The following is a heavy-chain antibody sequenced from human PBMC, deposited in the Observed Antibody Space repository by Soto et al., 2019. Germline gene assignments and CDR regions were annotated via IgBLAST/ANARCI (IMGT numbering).Heavy chain of an antibody. Sequence: QVQLQESGPGLVKPSGTLSLTCAVSGGSISTSNWWSWVRQPPGKGLEWIGEVYRTGSTNYNPSLESRLTISVAKSKTQFSLKLPSVTAADTAVYYCARARATIAAAAIFDCWGQGTLVTVSS. D-gene: IGHD6-13*01. CDR1: GGSISTSNW. CDR3: ARARATIAAAAIFDC. J-gene: IGHJ4*02. V-gene: IGHV4-4*02. CDR2: VYRTGST.